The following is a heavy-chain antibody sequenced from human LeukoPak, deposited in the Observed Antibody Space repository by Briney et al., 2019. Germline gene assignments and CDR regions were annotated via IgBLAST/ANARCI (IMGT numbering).Heavy chain of an antibody. CDR2: IFLSGST. V-gene: IGHV4-59*01. D-gene: IGHD3-10*01. CDR3: AITEYYFDH. J-gene: IGHJ4*02. CDR1: GSSISSYY. Sequence: SETLSLTCTVSGSSISSYYWSWIRQPPGKGLEWIGYIFLSGSTKYNPSLQSRVTISIDTSKSQFSLRLNSVTAADTAVYYCAITEYYFDHWGRGTLVTVSS.